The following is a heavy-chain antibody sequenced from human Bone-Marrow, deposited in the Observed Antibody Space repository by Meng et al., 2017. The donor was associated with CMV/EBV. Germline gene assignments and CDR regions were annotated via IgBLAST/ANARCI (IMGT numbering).Heavy chain of an antibody. CDR2: ISNSGTTT. J-gene: IGHJ4*02. Sequence: GGSLRLSCAASGFTFSDYYMSWIRQAPGKGLEWVSYISNSGTTTYYADSVKGRFTISRDNAKNSLYLQMNSLRAEDTAVYYCAGATTIFGVVKNKYFYYWGQRMLVAVSS. D-gene: IGHD3-3*01. CDR3: AGATTIFGVVKNKYFYY. V-gene: IGHV3-11*04. CDR1: GFTFSDYY.